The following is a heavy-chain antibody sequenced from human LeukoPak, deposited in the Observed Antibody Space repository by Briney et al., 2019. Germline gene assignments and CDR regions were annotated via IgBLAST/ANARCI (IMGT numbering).Heavy chain of an antibody. CDR3: ARDSGRGTVKAFDY. Sequence: ASVKVSCKASGGTFSSYAISWVRQAPGQGLEWMGGIIPIFGTANYAQKFQGRVTITTDESTSTAYMELSSLRSEDTAVYYCARDSGRGTVKAFDYWGQGTLVTVSS. D-gene: IGHD1-26*01. CDR1: GGTFSSYA. J-gene: IGHJ4*02. V-gene: IGHV1-69*05. CDR2: IIPIFGTA.